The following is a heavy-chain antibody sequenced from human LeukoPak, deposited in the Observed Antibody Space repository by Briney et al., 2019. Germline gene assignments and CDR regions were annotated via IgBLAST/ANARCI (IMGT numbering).Heavy chain of an antibody. J-gene: IGHJ4*02. D-gene: IGHD6-19*01. V-gene: IGHV6-1*01. CDR1: GDSVSGNIVA. CDR3: ARGSSGSFDY. CDR2: TNYRSKWYN. Sequence: SQTLSLTCDISGDSVSGNIVAWDWIRQSPSRGLEWLGRTNYRSKWYNDYAVSVRGRITINPDTSKNRFSLQLDSVTPEDTAVYYCARGSSGSFDYWGQGTLVTVSS.